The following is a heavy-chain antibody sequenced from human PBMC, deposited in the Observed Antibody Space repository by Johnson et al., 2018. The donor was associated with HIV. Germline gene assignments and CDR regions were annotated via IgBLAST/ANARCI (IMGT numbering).Heavy chain of an antibody. J-gene: IGHJ3*02. CDR1: GFTFDDNA. D-gene: IGHD1-26*01. CDR3: AKEVATRGIVGARGAFDI. V-gene: IGHV3-9*01. CDR2: ITWNSGSI. Sequence: VQLVESGGGLVQPGRSLRLSCAASGFTFDDNAMHWVRQAPGQGLEWVSGITWNSGSIGSADSVKGRFTISRDNAKNSLYLQMNSLRAEDTALYYCAKEVATRGIVGARGAFDIWGQGTMVTVSS.